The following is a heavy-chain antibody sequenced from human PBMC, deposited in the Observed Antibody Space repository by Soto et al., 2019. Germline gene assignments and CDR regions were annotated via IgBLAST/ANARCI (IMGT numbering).Heavy chain of an antibody. J-gene: IGHJ6*02. CDR2: VHYSWGS. CDR1: GGSISSYH. D-gene: IGHD3-10*01. Sequence: QVQLQESGPGLVKPSETLSLSCTVSGGSISSYHWSWIRQTPGKGLEWIGYVHYSWGSNYNPSLTRRVAISLDTSTSPFSLTLPSVTATDPAVYYCARQGFGALPGLVDVWGQGTTVTVSS. CDR3: ARQGFGALPGLVDV. V-gene: IGHV4-59*08.